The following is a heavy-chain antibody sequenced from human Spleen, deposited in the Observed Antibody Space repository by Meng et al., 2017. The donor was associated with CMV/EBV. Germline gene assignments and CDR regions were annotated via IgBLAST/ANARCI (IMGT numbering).Heavy chain of an antibody. CDR3: TRDLVYYGMDV. Sequence: SVKVSCKASGFTFSSSAVQWVRQARGQRLEWIGWIVVGSGNTNYAQKFQERVTITRDMSTSTAYMELSSLRSEDTAVYYCTRDLVYYGMDVWGQGTTVTVSS. CDR2: IVVGSGNT. D-gene: IGHD5-24*01. J-gene: IGHJ6*02. V-gene: IGHV1-58*01. CDR1: GFTFSSSA.